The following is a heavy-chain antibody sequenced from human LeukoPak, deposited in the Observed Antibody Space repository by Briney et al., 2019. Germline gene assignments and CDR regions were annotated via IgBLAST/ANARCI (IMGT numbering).Heavy chain of an antibody. CDR1: GYTFTGYY. CDR2: INPNNGGT. D-gene: IGHD6-13*01. Sequence: HGASVKVSCKASGYTFTGYYMHWVRQAPGQGLEWMGWINPNNGGTNYAQKFQGRVTMTRDTSISTAYMELSRLRSDDTAVYYCARDWSEDSSSWPSFTYNWFDPWGQGTLVTVSS. V-gene: IGHV1-2*02. CDR3: ARDWSEDSSSWPSFTYNWFDP. J-gene: IGHJ5*02.